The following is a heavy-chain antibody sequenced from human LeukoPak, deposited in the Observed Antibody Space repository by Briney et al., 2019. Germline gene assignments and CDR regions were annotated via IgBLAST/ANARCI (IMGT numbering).Heavy chain of an antibody. CDR1: GYTFTSYY. J-gene: IGHJ4*02. V-gene: IGHV1-46*01. D-gene: IGHD2-8*01. CDR2: INPSGSST. Sequence: ASVKVSCKASGYTFTSYYVHWVRQAPGQGLEWMGIINPSGSSTSYAQKFQGRTTMTSDTSTTTVYMQMRSLRSDDTAVYYCARDRGKREDAIPPWSVPDYWGQGSLVTVSS. CDR3: ARDRGKREDAIPPWSVPDY.